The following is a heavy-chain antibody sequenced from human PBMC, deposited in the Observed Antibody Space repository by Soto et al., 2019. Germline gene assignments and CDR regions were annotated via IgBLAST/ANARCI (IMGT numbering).Heavy chain of an antibody. CDR1: GFTFSNSA. Sequence: GGSLRLSCAASGFTFSNSAMSWVRQAPGKGLEWVSAITSSGGSTYYADSVKGRFTISRDNSKNTLYLQMNSLRAEDTAVYYCARDRYSKSDYKYGMDVWGQGTTVTVSS. D-gene: IGHD6-13*01. CDR2: ITSSGGST. CDR3: ARDRYSKSDYKYGMDV. J-gene: IGHJ6*02. V-gene: IGHV3-23*01.